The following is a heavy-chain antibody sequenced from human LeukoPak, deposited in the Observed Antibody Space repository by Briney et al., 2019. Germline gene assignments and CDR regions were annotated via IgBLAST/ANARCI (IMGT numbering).Heavy chain of an antibody. J-gene: IGHJ5*02. CDR3: ARDKTGDYGDLNWFDP. CDR2: IYYSGST. D-gene: IGHD4-17*01. CDR1: GGSISSYY. V-gene: IGHV4-59*12. Sequence: PSETLSLTCIVSGGSISSYYWSWIRQPPGKGLEWIGYIYYSGSTNYNPSLKSRVTISVDTSKNQFSLKLSSVTAADTAVYYCARDKTGDYGDLNWFDPWGQGTLVTVSS.